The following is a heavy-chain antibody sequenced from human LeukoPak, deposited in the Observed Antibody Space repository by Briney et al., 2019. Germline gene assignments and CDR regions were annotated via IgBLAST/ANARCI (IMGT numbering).Heavy chain of an antibody. CDR3: LNELGG. CDR1: GYTFTGSY. Sequence: ASVRVSSMPSGYTFTGSYMHWGRHAPGQGVEWIGWISPASGATKYTQNFQGRVTLSTDTSTTTDYMDLRSLTSANTPSYYRLNELGGWGQGTPVTVSS. D-gene: IGHD3-16*01. V-gene: IGHV1-2*02. CDR2: ISPASGAT. J-gene: IGHJ4*02.